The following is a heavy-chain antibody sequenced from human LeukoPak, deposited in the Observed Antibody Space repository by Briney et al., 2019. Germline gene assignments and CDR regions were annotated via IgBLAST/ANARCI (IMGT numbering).Heavy chain of an antibody. Sequence: ASVKVSCKASGGTFSSYPISWVRQAPGQGLEWMGGIIPMFGTAHYAQKFQGRVAITADESTSTAYMELSSLRSDDTAVYYCARDTEVTNTPLDYWGQGTLVTVSS. CDR1: GGTFSSYP. V-gene: IGHV1-69*01. D-gene: IGHD4-17*01. J-gene: IGHJ4*02. CDR3: ARDTEVTNTPLDY. CDR2: IIPMFGTA.